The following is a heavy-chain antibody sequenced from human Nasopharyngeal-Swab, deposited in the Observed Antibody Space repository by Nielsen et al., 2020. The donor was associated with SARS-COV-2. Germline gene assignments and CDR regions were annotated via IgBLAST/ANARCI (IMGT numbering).Heavy chain of an antibody. D-gene: IGHD1-20*01. Sequence: GESLKISCAASGFTLSTYWMHWVRQAPGKGLVWVSRINRDGSSTSYADSVKGRFTISRENAKNTLYLQMNSLRAEDTAVYYCASTYNYYGDYYYGMDVWGQGTTVTVSS. V-gene: IGHV3-74*01. CDR3: ASTYNYYGDYYYGMDV. J-gene: IGHJ6*02. CDR1: GFTLSTYW. CDR2: INRDGSST.